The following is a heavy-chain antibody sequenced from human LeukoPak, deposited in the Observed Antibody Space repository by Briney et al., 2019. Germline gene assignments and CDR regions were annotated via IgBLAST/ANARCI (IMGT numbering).Heavy chain of an antibody. CDR1: GDNFASYR. CDR3: ARRENIWNWFDP. D-gene: IGHD2/OR15-2a*01. CDR2: IYPGDSET. V-gene: IGHV5-51*01. J-gene: IGHJ5*02. Sequence: GESLKISCKVSGDNFASYRIGWVRQMPGKGLEWVGFIYPGDSETKNSPSFQGQVTMSADKSISTAYLQWSSLKASDTAMYYCARRENIWNWFDPWGQGTLVTVSS.